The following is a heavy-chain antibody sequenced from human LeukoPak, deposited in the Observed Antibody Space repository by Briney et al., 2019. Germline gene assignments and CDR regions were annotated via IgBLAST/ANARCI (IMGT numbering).Heavy chain of an antibody. CDR1: GFSFSSYS. V-gene: IGHV3-21*01. J-gene: IGHJ4*02. CDR3: ARRYYGSATYRLPYDY. CDR2: ISSGGNYI. D-gene: IGHD3-22*01. Sequence: GGSLRLSCGASGFSFSSYSMKWVRQAPGKGLEWVSSISSGGNYIYYADSVRGRFTVSRDNAKDSLYLQMSSLRAEDTAVYYCARRYYGSATYRLPYDYWGQGTLVTVSS.